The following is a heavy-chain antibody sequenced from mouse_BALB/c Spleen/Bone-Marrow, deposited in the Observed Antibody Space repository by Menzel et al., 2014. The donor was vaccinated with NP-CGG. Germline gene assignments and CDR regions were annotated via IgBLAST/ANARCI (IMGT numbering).Heavy chain of an antibody. Sequence: VQRVESGPGLVAPSRSLSITCTVSGFSLPSYGVHWVRQPPGKGLEWLGVIWAGGTTNYNSALMSRLSISKDNSKSQVFLKMNSLQTDDTAMYYCARGDYDYAMDYWGQGTSVTVSS. CDR3: ARGDYDYAMDY. J-gene: IGHJ4*01. D-gene: IGHD2-4*01. CDR2: IWAGGTT. CDR1: GFSLPSYG. V-gene: IGHV2-9*02.